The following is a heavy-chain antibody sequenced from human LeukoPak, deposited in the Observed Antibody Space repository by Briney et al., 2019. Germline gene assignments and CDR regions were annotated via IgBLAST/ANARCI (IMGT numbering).Heavy chain of an antibody. J-gene: IGHJ4*02. CDR1: GFTVSGLC. D-gene: IGHD4-17*01. Sequence: GGSLRLSCAASGFTVSGLCMSWVRQAPGKGLEWVAFLYTGDNTYYADSVKDRFTISRDNSKNTLYLQMNSLRAEDTAVYYCAKDSAYGDYSDYWGQGTLVTVSS. V-gene: IGHV3-66*01. CDR2: LYTGDNT. CDR3: AKDSAYGDYSDY.